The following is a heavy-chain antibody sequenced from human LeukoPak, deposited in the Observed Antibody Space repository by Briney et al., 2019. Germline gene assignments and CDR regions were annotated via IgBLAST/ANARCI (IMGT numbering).Heavy chain of an antibody. CDR2: ISSSSSTI. J-gene: IGHJ6*03. Sequence: GGSLRLSCGASGFILSSYWMSWVRQAPGKGLEWVSYISSSSSTIYYADSVKGRFTISRDNAKNSLYLQMNSLRAEDTAVYYCARGKAVAGTVLYYYYMDVWGKGTTVTVSS. D-gene: IGHD6-19*01. V-gene: IGHV3-48*01. CDR1: GFILSSYW. CDR3: ARGKAVAGTVLYYYYMDV.